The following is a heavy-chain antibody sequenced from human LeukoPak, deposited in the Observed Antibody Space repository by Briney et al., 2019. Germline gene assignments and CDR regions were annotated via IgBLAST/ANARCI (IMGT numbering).Heavy chain of an antibody. J-gene: IGHJ4*02. D-gene: IGHD2-15*01. CDR2: ISYDGSNK. Sequence: PGGSLRLSCAASGFTFSSYAMHWVRQAPGKGLEWAAVISYDGSNKYYADSVKGRFTISRDNSKNTLYLQMNSLRAEDTAVYYCVREYCSGSNCYSLDYWGQGTLVTVSS. CDR1: GFTFSSYA. V-gene: IGHV3-30*04. CDR3: VREYCSGSNCYSLDY.